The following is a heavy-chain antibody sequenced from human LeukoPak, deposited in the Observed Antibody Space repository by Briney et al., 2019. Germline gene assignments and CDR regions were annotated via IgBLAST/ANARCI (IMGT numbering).Heavy chain of an antibody. CDR1: GFTFSSYA. CDR3: AKAGDGSYYDSRGYYFDF. J-gene: IGHJ4*02. Sequence: PGGSLRLSCAASGFTFSSYAMSWVRQAPGKGLEWVSAVSSSGDTTYYADSVKGRFTISRDNSKNTMFLQMNSLRAADTAVYFCAKAGDGSYYDSRGYYFDFWGQGTLVTVSS. CDR2: VSSSGDTT. D-gene: IGHD3-22*01. V-gene: IGHV3-23*01.